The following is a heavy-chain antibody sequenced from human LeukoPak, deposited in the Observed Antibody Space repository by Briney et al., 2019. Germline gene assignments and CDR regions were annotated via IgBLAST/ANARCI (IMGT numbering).Heavy chain of an antibody. V-gene: IGHV3-30-3*01. J-gene: IGHJ4*02. Sequence: AGGSLRRSCAASGFTFSSYAMHWVRQAPGKGLEWVAVISYDGSNKYYADSVKGRFTISRDNSKNTLYLQMNSLRAEDTAVYYCASLGPNDYWGQGTLVTVSS. CDR1: GFTFSSYA. CDR3: ASLGPNDY. CDR2: ISYDGSNK.